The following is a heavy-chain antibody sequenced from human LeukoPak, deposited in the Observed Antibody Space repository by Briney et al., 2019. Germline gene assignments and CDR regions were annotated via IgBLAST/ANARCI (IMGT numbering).Heavy chain of an antibody. V-gene: IGHV5-51*01. CDR3: ARHNVDTAMGHLFDY. D-gene: IGHD5-18*01. CDR2: IYPGDSDT. Sequence: GESLKISRKGSGYSFTSYRIGWVRQMPGKGLEWMGIIYPGDSDTRYSPSFQGQVTISADKSISTAYLQWSSLKASDTAMYYCARHNVDTAMGHLFDYWGQGTLVTVSS. J-gene: IGHJ4*02. CDR1: GYSFTSYR.